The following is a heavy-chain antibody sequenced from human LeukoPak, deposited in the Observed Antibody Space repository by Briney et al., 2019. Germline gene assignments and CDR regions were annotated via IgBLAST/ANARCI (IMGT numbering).Heavy chain of an antibody. D-gene: IGHD3-16*01. CDR1: GFTFSDFW. CDR2: INSGGTVT. CDR3: ARVPYDYVWGSYLCDY. V-gene: IGHV3-74*01. Sequence: PGGSLRLSCAASGFTFSDFWMHWVRQAPGKGLVWVSRINSGGTVTNYADSVKGRLTISRDNAKNSLYLQMNSLRAEDTAVYYCARVPYDYVWGSYLCDYWGQGTLVTVSS. J-gene: IGHJ4*02.